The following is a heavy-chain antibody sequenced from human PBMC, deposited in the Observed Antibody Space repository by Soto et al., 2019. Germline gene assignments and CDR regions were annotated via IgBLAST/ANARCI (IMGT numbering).Heavy chain of an antibody. CDR3: ARDRIPTGMDV. J-gene: IGHJ6*02. CDR2: IYSGGST. V-gene: IGHV3-66*01. Sequence: PGGSLRLSCAASGFAVSSNYMSWVRQAPGKGLEWVSVIYSGGSTYYADSVKGRFPISRDNSKNTLYLQMNSLRAEDTAVYYCARDRIPTGMDVWGQGTTVTVSS. CDR1: GFAVSSNY.